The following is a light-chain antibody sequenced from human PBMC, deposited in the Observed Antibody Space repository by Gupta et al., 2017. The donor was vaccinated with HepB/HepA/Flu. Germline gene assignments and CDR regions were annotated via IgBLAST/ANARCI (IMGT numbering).Light chain of an antibody. J-gene: IGKJ1*01. CDR2: AAS. CDR1: DSVSSN. CDR3: QQENNCPST. V-gene: IGKV3-15*01. Sequence: EIVMTQSPATLSVSPGERATLSCRASDSVSSNLAWYQQKPGQSPRLLISAASTRATGIPTRFSGRGSGTEFTLTISSRQSEDFAIYYCQQENNCPSTFGQGTKVEIK.